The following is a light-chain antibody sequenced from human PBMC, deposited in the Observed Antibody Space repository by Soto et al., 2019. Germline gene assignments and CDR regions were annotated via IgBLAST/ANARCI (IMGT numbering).Light chain of an antibody. CDR2: HDS. Sequence: SYELTQPPSVSVSPGQTASITCSGDKLGDKYACWYQQKPGQSPVLVIYHDSKRPSGIPERFSGSNSGNTATLTISGTQAMDEADYYCQAWDSSVVFGGGTKVTVL. CDR1: KLGDKY. V-gene: IGLV3-1*01. J-gene: IGLJ2*01. CDR3: QAWDSSVV.